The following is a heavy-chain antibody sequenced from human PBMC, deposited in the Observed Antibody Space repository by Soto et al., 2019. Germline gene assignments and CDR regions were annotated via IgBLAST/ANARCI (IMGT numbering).Heavy chain of an antibody. CDR3: VRQVSATRYYFDN. CDR2: VYYRGST. Sequence: PSETLSLTCTVSGASISSSSYYWGWLRQPPGKGLEWIGNVYYRGSTYYSPSLKSRVIVSVGTSNNVFSLRLSSVTAADTAVYYCVRQVSATRYYFDNWGHGSLVTVSS. J-gene: IGHJ4*01. D-gene: IGHD3-10*01. V-gene: IGHV4-39*01. CDR1: GASISSSSYY.